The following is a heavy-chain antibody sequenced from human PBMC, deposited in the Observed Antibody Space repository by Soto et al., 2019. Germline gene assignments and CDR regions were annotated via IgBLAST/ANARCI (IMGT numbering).Heavy chain of an antibody. CDR3: ARDDVLCDGGSCYGVPMDF. V-gene: IGHV3-23*01. Sequence: GGSLRLSCAASGFTFSSYAMTWVRQAPGKGLEWVSAISGSGGNTYYADSVKGRFTISRDNSENTLHLQMDSLRAEDTAVYYCARDDVLCDGGSCYGVPMDFWGKGTTVTVSS. D-gene: IGHD2-15*01. J-gene: IGHJ6*03. CDR1: GFTFSSYA. CDR2: ISGSGGNT.